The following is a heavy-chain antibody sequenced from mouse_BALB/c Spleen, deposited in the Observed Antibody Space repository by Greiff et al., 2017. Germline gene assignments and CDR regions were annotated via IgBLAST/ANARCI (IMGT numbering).Heavy chain of an antibody. V-gene: IGHV5-17*02. CDR2: ISSGSSTI. D-gene: IGHD2-1*01. J-gene: IGHJ4*01. CDR3: ARDRYGNYAMDY. CDR1: GFTFSSFG. Sequence: EVHLVESGGGLVQPGGSRKLSCAASGFTFSSFGMHWVRQAPEKGLEWVAYISSGSSTIYYADTVKGRFTISRDNAKNNLYLQMSSLKSEDTAMYYCARDRYGNYAMDYWGQGTSVTVSS.